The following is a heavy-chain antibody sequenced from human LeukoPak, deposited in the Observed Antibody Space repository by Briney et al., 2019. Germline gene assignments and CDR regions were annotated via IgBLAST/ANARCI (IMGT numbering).Heavy chain of an antibody. D-gene: IGHD2-2*01. Sequence: ASVKVSCKASGYTFTGYYMHWVRQAPGQGLEWMGWINPISGGTNYAQKFQGRVTMTRDTSISTAYMELSRLRSDDTAVYYCATLRYCSSTSCYGGGDYYYYGMDVWGQGTTVTVSS. CDR1: GYTFTGYY. V-gene: IGHV1-2*02. CDR2: INPISGGT. CDR3: ATLRYCSSTSCYGGGDYYYYGMDV. J-gene: IGHJ6*02.